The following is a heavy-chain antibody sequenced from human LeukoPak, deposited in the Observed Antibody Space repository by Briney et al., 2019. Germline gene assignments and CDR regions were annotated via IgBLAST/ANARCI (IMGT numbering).Heavy chain of an antibody. CDR2: INDSGGSK. Sequence: HTGGSLRLSCAASGFTFSSYAMSWVRQAPGKGPEWVSGINDSGGSKSHADSVKGRFTISRDNSRNTLYLQMNSLRVEDTAVYYCAKGGNSGNYWGQGTLVTVSS. D-gene: IGHD4-23*01. CDR3: AKGGNSGNY. CDR1: GFTFSSYA. J-gene: IGHJ4*02. V-gene: IGHV3-23*01.